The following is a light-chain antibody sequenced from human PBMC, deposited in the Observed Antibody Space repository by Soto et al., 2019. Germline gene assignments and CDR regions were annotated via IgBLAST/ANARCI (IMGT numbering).Light chain of an antibody. CDR1: SSDVGGYNY. CDR3: SSYAGSNNFDVV. J-gene: IGLJ2*01. V-gene: IGLV2-8*01. CDR2: EVT. Sequence: QSALTQPPSASGSPGQSVTISCTGTSSDVGGYNYVSWYQHHPGKAPKLMIYEVTKRPSGVPDRFSGSRSGNTASLTVSGLQAEDEADYYRSSYAGSNNFDVVFGGGTKLTVL.